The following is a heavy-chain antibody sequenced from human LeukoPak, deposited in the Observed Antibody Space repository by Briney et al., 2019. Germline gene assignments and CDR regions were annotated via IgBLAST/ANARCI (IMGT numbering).Heavy chain of an antibody. CDR2: INPNSGGT. Sequence: ASVKVSCKASGYTFTGYYMHWVRQAPGQGLEWMGRINPNSGGTNYAQKFQGRVTMTRDTSISTAYMELSRLRSDDTAVYYCARDQFYSGSPRWFDPWGQGTLVTVSS. V-gene: IGHV1-2*06. J-gene: IGHJ5*02. CDR1: GYTFTGYY. D-gene: IGHD1-26*01. CDR3: ARDQFYSGSPRWFDP.